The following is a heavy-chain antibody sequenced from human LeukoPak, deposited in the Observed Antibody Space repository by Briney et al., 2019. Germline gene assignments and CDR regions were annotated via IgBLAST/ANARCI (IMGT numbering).Heavy chain of an antibody. J-gene: IGHJ6*03. V-gene: IGHV1-2*02. D-gene: IGHD2-2*02. CDR2: INPNSGGT. CDR1: GYTFTGYY. CDR3: ARVGRLPQLGYCSSTSCYKGLGGYYYYYMDV. Sequence: GASVKVSCKASGYTFTGYYMHWVRQAPGQGLEWMGWINPNSGGTNYAQKFQGGVTMTRDTSISTAYMELSRLRSDDTAVYYCARVGRLPQLGYCSSTSCYKGLGGYYYYYMDVWGKGTTVTVSS.